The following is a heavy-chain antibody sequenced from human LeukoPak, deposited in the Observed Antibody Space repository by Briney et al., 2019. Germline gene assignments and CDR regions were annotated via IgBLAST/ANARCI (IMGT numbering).Heavy chain of an antibody. Sequence: SGTLSLTCAVSGGSISSSNWWSWVRQPPGKGLEWIGEIYPSVSTNYNPSLKSRVTMSVDTSKNQFSLKLSTVTAADTAVYYCARANVFNWFDPWGQGTLVTVSS. D-gene: IGHD3-10*01. CDR2: IYPSVST. CDR1: GGSISSSNW. CDR3: ARANVFNWFDP. J-gene: IGHJ5*02. V-gene: IGHV4-4*02.